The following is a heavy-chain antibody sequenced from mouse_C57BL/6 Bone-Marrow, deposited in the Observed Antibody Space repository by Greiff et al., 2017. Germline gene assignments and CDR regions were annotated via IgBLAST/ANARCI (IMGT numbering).Heavy chain of an antibody. CDR2: IHPNSGST. CDR3: GGGSSGYDY. CDR1: GYTFTSYW. Sequence: QVQLQQPGAELVKPGASVTLSCKASGYTFTSYWMHWVKQRPGQGLEWIGMIHPNSGSTNYNEKFKSKATLTVDKSTSTAYMQLSSLTSEDSAVYYCGGGSSGYDYWGQGTTLTVSS. D-gene: IGHD3-2*02. V-gene: IGHV1-64*01. J-gene: IGHJ2*01.